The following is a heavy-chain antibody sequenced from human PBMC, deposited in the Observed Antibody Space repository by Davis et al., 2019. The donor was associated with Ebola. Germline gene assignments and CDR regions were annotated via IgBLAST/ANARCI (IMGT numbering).Heavy chain of an antibody. CDR1: EFTFSGYA. CDR2: ISGSGGST. Sequence: GESLKISCAASEFTFSGYAMSWVRQAPGKGLEWVSAISGSGGSTYYAGSVKGRFTISRDNSKNTLYLQMNSLRAEDTAVYYCAKDLYGDYVGDYWGQGTLVTVSS. J-gene: IGHJ4*02. V-gene: IGHV3-23*01. D-gene: IGHD4-17*01. CDR3: AKDLYGDYVGDY.